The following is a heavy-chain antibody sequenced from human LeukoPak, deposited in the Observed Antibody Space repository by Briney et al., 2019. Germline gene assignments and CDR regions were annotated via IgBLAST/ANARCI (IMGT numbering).Heavy chain of an antibody. J-gene: IGHJ4*02. CDR3: ARSHGLY. Sequence: SETLSLTCTVSADSFSGYLWAWIPQPPGKGLEWIGYVSDSGSTNYNPSLNSRPSISLDTAKNQFSLKLRSVTAADTAVYYCARSHGLYWGQGTLVTVSS. CDR1: ADSFSGYL. CDR2: VSDSGST. V-gene: IGHV4-59*01.